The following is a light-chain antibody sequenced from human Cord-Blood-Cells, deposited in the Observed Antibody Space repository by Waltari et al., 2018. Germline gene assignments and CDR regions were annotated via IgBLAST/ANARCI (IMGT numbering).Light chain of an antibody. CDR2: GAS. CDR1: QCISSN. Sequence: EIVFTQSPATLYVSPVERHTISCRASQCISSNLAWYQQKPGQAPKLLIYGASNMATGIPARFSGSGSGTDFTLTISSLQPEDFAAYYCQQYNNWPPFTFGQGTKVDIK. CDR3: QQYNNWPPFT. V-gene: IGKV3-15*01. J-gene: IGKJ1*01.